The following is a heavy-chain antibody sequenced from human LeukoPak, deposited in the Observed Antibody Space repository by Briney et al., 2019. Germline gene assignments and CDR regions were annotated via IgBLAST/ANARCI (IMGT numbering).Heavy chain of an antibody. D-gene: IGHD3-10*01. CDR3: ARAAYYPSTPYYYYYMDV. CDR2: ITPIFGTA. J-gene: IGHJ6*03. V-gene: IGHV1-69*06. CDR1: GGTFSSYA. Sequence: SVKVSCEASGGTFSSYAISWVRQAPGQGLEWMGGITPIFGTANYAQKFQGRVTITADKSTSTAYMELSSLRSEDTAVYYCARAAYYPSTPYYYYYMDVWGKGTTVTVSS.